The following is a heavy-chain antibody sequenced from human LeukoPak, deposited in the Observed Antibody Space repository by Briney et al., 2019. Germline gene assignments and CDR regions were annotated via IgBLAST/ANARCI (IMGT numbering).Heavy chain of an antibody. J-gene: IGHJ3*02. Sequence: SENLSLTCAVYGGAFSGYYWSWIRQPPGKGLEWIGEINHSGSTNYNPSLKSRVTISVDTSKNQFSLKLSSVTAADTAAYYCARSTFDIWGQGTMVTVSS. D-gene: IGHD2-2*01. CDR1: GGAFSGYY. V-gene: IGHV4-34*01. CDR2: INHSGST. CDR3: ARSTFDI.